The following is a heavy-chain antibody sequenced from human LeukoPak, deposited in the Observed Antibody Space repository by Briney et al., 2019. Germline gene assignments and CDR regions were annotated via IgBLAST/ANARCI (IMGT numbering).Heavy chain of an antibody. CDR2: IIPIFGTA. Sequence: SVMVSCKASGGTFSSYAISWVRQAPGQGLEWMGGIIPIFGTANYAQKFQGRVTITTDESTSTAYMELSSLRSDDTAVYYCARSTRSYSGYDFPAYWGQGTLVTVSS. V-gene: IGHV1-69*05. J-gene: IGHJ4*02. CDR1: GGTFSSYA. D-gene: IGHD5-12*01. CDR3: ARSTRSYSGYDFPAY.